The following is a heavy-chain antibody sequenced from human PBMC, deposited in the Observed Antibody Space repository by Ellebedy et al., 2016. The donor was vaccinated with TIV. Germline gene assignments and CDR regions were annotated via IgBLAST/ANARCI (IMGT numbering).Heavy chain of an antibody. CDR1: GYSFTGYY. Sequence: AASVKVSCKASGYSFTGYYMHWVRQAPGQGLEWMGWINPNSGDTNFAQNLQGRVTMTTDTSISTASMELSSLRSDDTAVYYCVRERTNPIKGDYWGQGTLVTVSS. V-gene: IGHV1-2*02. CDR2: INPNSGDT. D-gene: IGHD2-8*01. CDR3: VRERTNPIKGDY. J-gene: IGHJ4*02.